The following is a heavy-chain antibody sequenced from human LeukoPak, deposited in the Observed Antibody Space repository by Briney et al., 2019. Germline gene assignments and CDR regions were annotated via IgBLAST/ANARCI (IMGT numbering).Heavy chain of an antibody. CDR2: IHYTGGT. Sequence: SETLSLTCAVYGGSISGYYWSWIRQPPGKGLEWVGEIHYTGGTSYNPSLKSRATMSIDTSKNQLSLKLSSVTAADMAVYYCARGNILSGYCFDFWGQGALVTVSS. CDR3: ARGNILSGYCFDF. CDR1: GGSISGYY. D-gene: IGHD3-9*01. J-gene: IGHJ4*02. V-gene: IGHV4-34*01.